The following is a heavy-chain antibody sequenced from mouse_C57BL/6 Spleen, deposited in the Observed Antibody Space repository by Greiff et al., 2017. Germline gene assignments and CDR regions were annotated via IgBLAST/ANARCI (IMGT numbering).Heavy chain of an antibody. CDR1: GYTFTSYT. CDR3: ARGDYDFAY. V-gene: IGHV1-4*01. D-gene: IGHD2-4*01. CDR2: ITPSSGYT. Sequence: QVQLQQSGAELARPGASVKMSCKASGYTFTSYTMHWVKQRPGQGLEWIGSITPSSGYTKYNQKFKDKATLTADKSSSTAYMQLSRLTSEDSAVYYCARGDYDFAYWGQGTLVTVSA. J-gene: IGHJ3*01.